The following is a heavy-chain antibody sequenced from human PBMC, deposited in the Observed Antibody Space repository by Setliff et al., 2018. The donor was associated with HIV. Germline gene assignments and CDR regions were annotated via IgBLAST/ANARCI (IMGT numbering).Heavy chain of an antibody. Sequence: GGSLRLSCAASGFTFSHFAMHWVRQAPGKGLEWVALIGYDGRDKYYADSVRGRFTISRDNSKDTLYLQMHSLRAEDTAIYFCAKDRGDYDPRRYDAWGQGSLVTVSS. V-gene: IGHV3-33*03. CDR2: IGYDGRDK. J-gene: IGHJ5*02. CDR1: GFTFSHFA. D-gene: IGHD4-17*01. CDR3: AKDRGDYDPRRYDA.